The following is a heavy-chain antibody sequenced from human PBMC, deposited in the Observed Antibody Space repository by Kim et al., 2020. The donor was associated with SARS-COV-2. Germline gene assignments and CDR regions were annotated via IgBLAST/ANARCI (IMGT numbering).Heavy chain of an antibody. CDR2: VNRDGSSP. CDR3: ARASIASAGGTFDL. V-gene: IGHV3-74*01. CDR1: GFTFSSHW. J-gene: IGHJ3*01. Sequence: GGSLRLSCAASGFTFSSHWMYWVRQAPGKGLVWVSRVNRDGSSPSYADSVRGRFTISRDNAKNTLDLQMDSLRVEDTAVYYCARASIASAGGTFDLWGQGTMVTVSS. D-gene: IGHD6-13*01.